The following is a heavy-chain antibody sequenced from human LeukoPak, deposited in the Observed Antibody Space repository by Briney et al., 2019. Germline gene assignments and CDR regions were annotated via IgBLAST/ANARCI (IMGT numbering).Heavy chain of an antibody. V-gene: IGHV3-7*01. J-gene: IGHJ4*02. CDR1: GFTFSSYW. D-gene: IGHD6-19*01. CDR2: IKQDGSEK. CDR3: ARELYSSGWYGFDY. Sequence: GGSLRLSCAASGFTFSSYWMSWVRQAPGKGLEWVANIKQDGSEKYYVDSVKGRFTISRDNAKNSLYLQMNSLRAEDTAVYYCARELYSSGWYGFDYWGQGTLVTVSS.